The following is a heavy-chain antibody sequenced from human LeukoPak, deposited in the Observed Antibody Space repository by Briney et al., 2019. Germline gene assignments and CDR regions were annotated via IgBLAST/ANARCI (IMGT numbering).Heavy chain of an antibody. D-gene: IGHD6-19*01. Sequence: ASVKVSCKASGGTFSSYAISWVRQAPGQGLEWMGGIIPIFGTANYAQKFQGRVTITADESTSTAYMELSSLRSEDTAVYYCARESTEAEAVAGLGYWGQGTLVTVSS. CDR3: ARESTEAEAVAGLGY. V-gene: IGHV1-69*13. CDR1: GGTFSSYA. CDR2: IIPIFGTA. J-gene: IGHJ4*02.